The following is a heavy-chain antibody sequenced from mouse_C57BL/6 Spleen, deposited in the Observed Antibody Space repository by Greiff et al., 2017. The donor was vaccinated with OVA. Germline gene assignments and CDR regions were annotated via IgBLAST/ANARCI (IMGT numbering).Heavy chain of an antibody. D-gene: IGHD1-1*01. CDR1: GFTFSDYG. Sequence: EVQLVESGGGLVKPGGSLKLSCAASGFTFSDYGMHWVRQAPEKGLEWVAYISSGSSTIYYADTVKGRFTISRDNAKNTLFLQMTSLRSEDTAMYYCARRYITTVVDPYYAMDYWGQGTSVTVSS. V-gene: IGHV5-17*01. CDR2: ISSGSSTI. J-gene: IGHJ4*01. CDR3: ARRYITTVVDPYYAMDY.